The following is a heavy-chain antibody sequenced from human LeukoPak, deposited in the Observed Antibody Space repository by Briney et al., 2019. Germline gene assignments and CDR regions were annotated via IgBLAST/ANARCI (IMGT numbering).Heavy chain of an antibody. CDR2: IADDGSKT. CDR3: ARAGSSWRQTDPNNWFDP. J-gene: IGHJ5*02. V-gene: IGHV3-30-3*01. D-gene: IGHD6-13*01. CDR1: GLTLRNYA. Sequence: PGGALRLSCAASGLTLRNYAMHWIRQVPGKGLEWVAVIADDGSKTYYADSVKGRFIIFRDNSNNMAHLQMTSLRAEDTAVYHCARAGSSWRQTDPNNWFDPWGQGTLVTVSS.